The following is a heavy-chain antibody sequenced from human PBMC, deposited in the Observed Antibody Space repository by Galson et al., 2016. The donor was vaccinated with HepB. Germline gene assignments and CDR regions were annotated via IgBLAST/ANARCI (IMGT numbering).Heavy chain of an antibody. CDR3: ERDRGAGGVFTLLYYSGMDV. Sequence: SVKVSCKASGYTFTSYGISWVRQAPGQGLEWMGWISAYNGNTNYAQKLQGRVTMTTDTSTSTAYMELRSLRSDDTAVYYCERDRGAGGVFTLLYYSGMDVWGKGTTVTVSS. J-gene: IGHJ6*04. CDR1: GYTFTSYG. V-gene: IGHV1-18*01. D-gene: IGHD2-8*02. CDR2: ISAYNGNT.